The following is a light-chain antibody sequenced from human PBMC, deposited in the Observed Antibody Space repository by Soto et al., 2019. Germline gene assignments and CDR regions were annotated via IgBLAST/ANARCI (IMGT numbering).Light chain of an antibody. V-gene: IGKV1-6*01. CDR2: ATS. CDR1: QDIRND. CDR3: QHYDNLPPFT. J-gene: IGKJ3*01. Sequence: AIQMTQSPSSLSASVGDRVTITCRASQDIRNDLGWYQQKPGKAPKLLIYATSSLQSGVPSRFSGSGSGTDFTLTISSLQPEDFATYYCQHYDNLPPFTFGPGTKVAIK.